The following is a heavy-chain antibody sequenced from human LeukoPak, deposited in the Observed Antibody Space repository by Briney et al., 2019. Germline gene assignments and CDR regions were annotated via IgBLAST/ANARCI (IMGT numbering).Heavy chain of an antibody. CDR1: GLTFSNAW. CDR2: ITWSGGST. J-gene: IGHJ5*02. D-gene: IGHD3-10*01. CDR3: ARDLLRFGELWENWFDP. V-gene: IGHV3-20*04. Sequence: PGGSLRLSCAASGLTFSNAWMSWVRQAPGKGLEWVSGITWSGGSTGYTDSVKGRFTISRDNAKNSLYLQMNSLRAEDTALYYCARDLLRFGELWENWFDPWGQGTLVTVSS.